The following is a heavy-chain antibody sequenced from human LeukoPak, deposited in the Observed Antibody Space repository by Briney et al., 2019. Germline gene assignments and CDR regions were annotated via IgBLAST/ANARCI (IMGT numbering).Heavy chain of an antibody. V-gene: IGHV3-7*01. CDR3: ARDRAYSTFDF. CDR2: INVDDSSK. CDR1: GFTFRASW. J-gene: IGHJ4*02. D-gene: IGHD4-11*01. Sequence: PGGSLRLSCAASGFTFRASWVTWVRQAPGKGLERVAIINVDDSSKSYLDSVEGRSTISRDNAKNSLYLQMNNLRAEDTAVYYCARDRAYSTFDFWGQGTLVAVS.